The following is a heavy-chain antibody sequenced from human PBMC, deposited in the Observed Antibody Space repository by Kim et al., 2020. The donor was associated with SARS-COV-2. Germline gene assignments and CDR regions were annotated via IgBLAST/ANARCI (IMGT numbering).Heavy chain of an antibody. CDR2: IDCGSGAT. CDR1: GHTFTRDS. V-gene: IGHV1-3*01. CDR3: LGGYYFDY. Sequence: ASAKVSCKTSGHTFTRDSIHWVRQAPGQRLEWMGGIDCGSGATIYSQKFQGRVTFTTDTSASTAYMELSFLRSEDSAVYYCLGGYYFDYWGQGTLVTVSS. D-gene: IGHD2-15*01. J-gene: IGHJ4*02.